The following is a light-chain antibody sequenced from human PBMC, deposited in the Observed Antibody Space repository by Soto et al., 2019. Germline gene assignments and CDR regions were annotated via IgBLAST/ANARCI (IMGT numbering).Light chain of an antibody. CDR2: GIS. CDR1: QSLTNSY. CDR3: QQYGISPRT. Sequence: EIVLTQSPGTLSLSPGERATLSCRASQSLTNSYLAWYQQTPGQAPRLLIYGISSRATGIPDRFSGSGSGTDFTLTIGRLEPEDFAVYYCQQYGISPRTFDQGTKVEIK. J-gene: IGKJ1*01. V-gene: IGKV3-20*01.